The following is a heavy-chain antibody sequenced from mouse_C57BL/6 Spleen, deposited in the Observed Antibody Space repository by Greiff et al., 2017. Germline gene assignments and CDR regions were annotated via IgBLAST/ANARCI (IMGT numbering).Heavy chain of an antibody. CDR2: ISSGSSTI. CDR1: GFTFSDYG. Sequence: EVHLVESGGGLVKPGGSLKLSCAASGFTFSDYGMHWVRQAPEKGLEWVAYISSGSSTIYYADTVKGRFTISRDNAKNTLFLQMTSLRSEDTAMYYCARPGYYYGSSLDYWGQGTTLTVSS. V-gene: IGHV5-17*01. J-gene: IGHJ2*01. CDR3: ARPGYYYGSSLDY. D-gene: IGHD1-1*01.